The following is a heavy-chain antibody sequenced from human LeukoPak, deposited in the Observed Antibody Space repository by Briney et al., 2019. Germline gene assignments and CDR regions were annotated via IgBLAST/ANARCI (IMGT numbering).Heavy chain of an antibody. CDR1: GFTFNLAW. D-gene: IGHD2-15*01. V-gene: IGHV3-15*01. CDR3: TTHPGYESY. CDR2: IKRNTQGATT. J-gene: IGHJ4*02. Sequence: GGSLRLSCAPSGFTFNLAWRSWVRQAPGKGLEWVGRIKRNTQGATTDYAAAVKGRFTISRDDSKNTLYLQMNSLEIEDTGVYYCTTHPGYESYWGQGTLVTVSS.